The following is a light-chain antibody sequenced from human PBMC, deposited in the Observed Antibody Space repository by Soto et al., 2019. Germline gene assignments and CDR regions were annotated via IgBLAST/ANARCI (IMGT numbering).Light chain of an antibody. CDR2: DAS. J-gene: IGKJ3*01. Sequence: DIVLTQSPATLSLSPGETAILSCRTSQSVRTYLAWYQQKPGPAPRLLIYDASKTATGIPPRFSGSGSGTDFALSISSLEPEDFAIYYCQHRSNWPRTFGPGTKLDIK. V-gene: IGKV3-11*01. CDR3: QHRSNWPRT. CDR1: QSVRTY.